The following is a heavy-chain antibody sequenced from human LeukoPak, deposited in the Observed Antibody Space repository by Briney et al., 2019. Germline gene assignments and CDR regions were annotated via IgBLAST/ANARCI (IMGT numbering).Heavy chain of an antibody. J-gene: IGHJ6*03. D-gene: IGHD6-13*01. CDR3: ARYSSSWSNYYYYYMDV. Sequence: PSETLSLTCTVSAGFVSNSNYYWGWIRQPPGKGLEWIGSIYYSGSTYYNPSLESRVTISVDTSKNQFSLKLSSVTAADTAVYYCARYSSSWSNYYYYYMDVWGKGTTVTVSS. V-gene: IGHV4-39*01. CDR1: AGFVSNSNYY. CDR2: IYYSGST.